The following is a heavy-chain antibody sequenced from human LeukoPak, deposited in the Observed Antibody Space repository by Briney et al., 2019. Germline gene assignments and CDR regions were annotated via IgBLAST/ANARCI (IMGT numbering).Heavy chain of an antibody. Sequence: ASVKVSCKASGYTFTSYDINWVRQAPGQGLEWMGWINTNTGNPTYAQGFTGRFVFSLDTSVSTAYLQISSLKAEDTAVYYCARAPPAVALRYNWFDPWGQGTLVTVSS. D-gene: IGHD6-19*01. CDR2: INTNTGNP. CDR1: GYTFTSYD. CDR3: ARAPPAVALRYNWFDP. J-gene: IGHJ5*02. V-gene: IGHV7-4-1*02.